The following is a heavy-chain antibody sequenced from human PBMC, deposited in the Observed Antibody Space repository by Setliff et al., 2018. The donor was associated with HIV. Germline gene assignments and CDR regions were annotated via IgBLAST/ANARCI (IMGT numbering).Heavy chain of an antibody. CDR2: IRSKAYGGTT. D-gene: IGHD3-3*01. V-gene: IGHV3-49*04. CDR1: GFTFGDYA. Sequence: GGSLRLSCTASGFTFGDYAMSWVRQAPGKGLEWVGFIRSKAYGGTTEYAASVKGRFTISRDDSKSIAYLQMNSLKTEDTAVYYCTRTHPLFGDAFDIWGQGTMVTVSS. J-gene: IGHJ3*02. CDR3: TRTHPLFGDAFDI.